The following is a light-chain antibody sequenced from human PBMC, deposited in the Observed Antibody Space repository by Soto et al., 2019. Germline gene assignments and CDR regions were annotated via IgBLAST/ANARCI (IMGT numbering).Light chain of an antibody. V-gene: IGKV3-20*01. J-gene: IGKJ1*01. Sequence: EIVLTQSPGTLSLSLGERATLSCRASQSVPGSYLAWFQQRPGQAPRLLIHRASGRATGIPDRFSGSGSGADVTLTSSRQEPQDFAVYYCQQYTSPPWTLGQGTKVETK. CDR1: QSVPGSY. CDR2: RAS. CDR3: QQYTSPPWT.